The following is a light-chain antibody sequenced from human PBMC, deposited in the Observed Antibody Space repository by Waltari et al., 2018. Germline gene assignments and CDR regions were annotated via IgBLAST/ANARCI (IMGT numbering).Light chain of an antibody. CDR2: HVS. CDR1: SSDVGGYHL. J-gene: IGLJ3*02. V-gene: IGLV2-23*02. CDR3: CSYAGSFTWV. Sequence: QSALTQPASVSGSPGQSFTIPCTGTSSDVGGYHLVSWYQQHPGKAPKLLIYHVSERPSGVSRRFSGSKSGNTASLTISGIQADDEADYYCCSYAGSFTWVFGGGTKVTVL.